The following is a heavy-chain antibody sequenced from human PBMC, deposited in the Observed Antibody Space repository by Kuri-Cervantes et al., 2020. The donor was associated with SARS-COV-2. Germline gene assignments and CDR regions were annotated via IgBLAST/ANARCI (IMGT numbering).Heavy chain of an antibody. Sequence: GEFLKISCAASGFTFSSYAMSWVRQAPGKGLEWVSTISGSGGSIDYAVSVKGRFTISRDNSKNTLYLEMDSLTADDTAIYYCAKDPFGSSSAEYFQYWGPGTLVTVSS. J-gene: IGHJ1*01. D-gene: IGHD6-6*01. V-gene: IGHV3-23*01. CDR1: GFTFSSYA. CDR2: ISGSGGSI. CDR3: AKDPFGSSSAEYFQY.